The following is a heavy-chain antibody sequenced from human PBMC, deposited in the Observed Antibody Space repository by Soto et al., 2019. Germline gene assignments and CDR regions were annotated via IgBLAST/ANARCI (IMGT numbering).Heavy chain of an antibody. CDR1: GGSVSSGGYY. D-gene: IGHD3-10*01. CDR2: IHHGGAT. V-gene: IGHV4-61*08. Sequence: PSDPLSLTCTVAGGSVSSGGYYCAWMRQPPGKGLERIGYIHHGGATKYKNSVTSRVTISVDTSKNQFSLKLNSVTAADTAVYYCARVLLSFGELSYERSYFYYGMDVWYQGTTVPSP. CDR3: ARVLLSFGELSYERSYFYYGMDV. J-gene: IGHJ6*02.